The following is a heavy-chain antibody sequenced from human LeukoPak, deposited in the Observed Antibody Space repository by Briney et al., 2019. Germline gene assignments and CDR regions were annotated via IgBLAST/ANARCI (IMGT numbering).Heavy chain of an antibody. CDR3: ARDGAVLTGYYDY. V-gene: IGHV3-66*01. D-gene: IGHD3-9*01. Sequence: PGGTLRLSCAASGFTVSSNYLSWVRQAPRKGLEWVSTIYSGGSTYYADSVTGRFTISRDNSKNTLYLQTNGLRADDTAVYYCARDGAVLTGYYDYWGQGTLVTVSS. CDR1: GFTVSSNY. CDR2: IYSGGST. J-gene: IGHJ4*02.